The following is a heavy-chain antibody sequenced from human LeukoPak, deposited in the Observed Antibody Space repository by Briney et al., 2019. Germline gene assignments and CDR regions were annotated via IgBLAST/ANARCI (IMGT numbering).Heavy chain of an antibody. D-gene: IGHD4-17*01. J-gene: IGHJ4*02. CDR3: AREVMTTVTMYDY. CDR2: MNPNWGNT. V-gene: IGHV1-8*01. Sequence: AAVKVTFKCSGYTFTSYDINWVRQATAQGREWVGWMNPNWGNTSYAQKFQGRVTMTSTTSISTAYMELSSLRSEDTAVYYCAREVMTTVTMYDYWGQGTLVTVSS. CDR1: GYTFTSYD.